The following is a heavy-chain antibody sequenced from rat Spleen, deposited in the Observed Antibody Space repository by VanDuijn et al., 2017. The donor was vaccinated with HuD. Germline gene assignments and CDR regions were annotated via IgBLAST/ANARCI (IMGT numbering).Heavy chain of an antibody. D-gene: IGHD1-5*01. CDR3: ARPDNNYYVMDA. J-gene: IGHJ4*01. V-gene: IGHV5S23*01. CDR1: GFIFRKYD. CDR2: ISPSGGST. Sequence: EVQLVESDGGLVQPGRSLKISCTASGFIFRKYDMAWVRQAPTKGLEWVASISPSGGSTYYRDSVKDRFIVSRDNAKTTLYLQMDSLTSEDTATYYCARPDNNYYVMDAWGQGTSVTVSS.